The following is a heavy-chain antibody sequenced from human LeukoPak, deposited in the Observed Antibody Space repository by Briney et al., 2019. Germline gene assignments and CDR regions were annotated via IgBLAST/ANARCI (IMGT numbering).Heavy chain of an antibody. Sequence: PGGSLRLSCAASGFPFSDYWRDWIRQAPGKGMEWVANINQDGSIQYYADSVRGRFIISRNNAKNSLYLQMYSLRTEDTAIYFCSRSLDYLGQGALVTVSS. J-gene: IGHJ4*02. CDR2: INQDGSIQ. CDR3: SRSLDY. V-gene: IGHV3-7*01. CDR1: GFPFSDYW.